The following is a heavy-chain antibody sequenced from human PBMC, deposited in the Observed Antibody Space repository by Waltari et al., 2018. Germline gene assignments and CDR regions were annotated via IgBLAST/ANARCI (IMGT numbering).Heavy chain of an antibody. CDR3: ARDCSSTTCHSAFDI. CDR2: IKQDGGEK. V-gene: IGHV3-7*01. D-gene: IGHD2-2*01. J-gene: IGHJ3*02. CDR1: GFTFSTYW. Sequence: EVLLVESGGGLDQPGGSLRLSCAASGFTFSTYWMRWVSQAPGKGLEWVASIKQDGGEKYYGDSMKGRFTISRDNAKNSLYLQMNSLRVEDTAVYYCARDCSSTTCHSAFDIWGQGTMVTVSS.